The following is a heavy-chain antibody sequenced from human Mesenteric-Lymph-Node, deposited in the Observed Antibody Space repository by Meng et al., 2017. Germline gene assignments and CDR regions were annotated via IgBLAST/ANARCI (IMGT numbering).Heavy chain of an antibody. J-gene: IGHJ4*02. Sequence: GSLRLSCTVSGGSISSSSYYWGWIRQSPGKGLEWIGSIYYSGSTYYNPSLKSRVTISVDTSKNQFSLKLSSVTAADTAVYYCARGRLLGDYVWGSYRYTPFDYWGQGTLVTVSS. D-gene: IGHD3-16*02. V-gene: IGHV4-39*07. CDR3: ARGRLLGDYVWGSYRYTPFDY. CDR2: IYYSGST. CDR1: GGSISSSSYY.